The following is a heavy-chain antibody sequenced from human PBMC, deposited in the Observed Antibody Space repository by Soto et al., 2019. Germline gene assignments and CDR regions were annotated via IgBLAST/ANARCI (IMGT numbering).Heavy chain of an antibody. J-gene: IGHJ4*02. CDR1: GGSISSGGYY. D-gene: IGHD3-10*01. V-gene: IGHV4-31*01. Sequence: QVQLQESGPGLVKPSQTLSLTCTVSGGSISSGGYYWSWIRQHPGKGLEWIGYIFYSGSTYYNPSLKXXVXRXADTSKNQFSLKLSSVTAADTAVYACARAPGDYFDYWGQGTLVTVSS. CDR3: ARAPGDYFDY. CDR2: IFYSGST.